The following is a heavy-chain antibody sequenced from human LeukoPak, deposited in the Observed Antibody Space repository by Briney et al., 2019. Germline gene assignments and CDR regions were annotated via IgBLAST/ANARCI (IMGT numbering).Heavy chain of an antibody. CDR3: ARDTPPDYVGNWFDP. Sequence: SGTLSLTCTVSGGSISSGSYYWSWIRQPAGKGLEWIGRIYTSGSTNYNPSLKSRVTISVDTSKNQFSLKLSSVTAADTAVYYCARDTPPDYVGNWFDPWGQGTLVTVSS. V-gene: IGHV4-61*02. CDR1: GGSISSGSYY. CDR2: IYTSGST. D-gene: IGHD4-17*01. J-gene: IGHJ5*02.